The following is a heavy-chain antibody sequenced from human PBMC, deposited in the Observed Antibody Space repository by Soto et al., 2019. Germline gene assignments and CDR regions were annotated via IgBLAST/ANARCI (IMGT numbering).Heavy chain of an antibody. V-gene: IGHV1-18*01. CDR3: ASATSIAVAGKES. CDR2: ISFYNGNT. CDR1: GDTITNYG. D-gene: IGHD6-19*01. Sequence: QVQLVQSGGEVRKPGASVKVACKASGDTITNYGISWVRQAPGQGLEWRGWISFYNGNTKYAQNRQGRVTLTTDTSTSTAYMELRSLRSGDTAVYYCASATSIAVAGKESWGQGTLVTVSS. J-gene: IGHJ4*02.